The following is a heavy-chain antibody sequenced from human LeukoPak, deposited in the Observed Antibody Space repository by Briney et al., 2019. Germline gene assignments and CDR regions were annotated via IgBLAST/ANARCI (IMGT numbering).Heavy chain of an antibody. V-gene: IGHV3-30*04. CDR1: GFTFSSYA. CDR3: ACEKGTSRTLY. Sequence: GGSLRLSCAASGFTFSSYAMHWVRQAPGKGLEWVAVISYDGSNKYYADSVKGRFTISRDNSKNTLYLQMNSLRAGDTAVYYCACEKGTSRTLYWGQGTLVTVSS. J-gene: IGHJ4*02. CDR2: ISYDGSNK. D-gene: IGHD2-2*01.